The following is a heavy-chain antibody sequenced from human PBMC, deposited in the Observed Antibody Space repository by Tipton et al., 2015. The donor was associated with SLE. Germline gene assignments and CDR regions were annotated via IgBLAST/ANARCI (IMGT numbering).Heavy chain of an antibody. CDR2: IYYSGST. V-gene: IGHV4-59*01. CDR3: ARDSSSWAWDGMDV. CDR1: GCSISSYY. Sequence: TLSLTCTVSGCSISSYYWSWIRQPPGKGLEWIGYIYYSGSTNYNPSLKSRVTISVDTSKNQFSLKLSSVTAADTAVYYCARDSSSWAWDGMDVWGQGTTVTVSS. J-gene: IGHJ6*02. D-gene: IGHD6-13*01.